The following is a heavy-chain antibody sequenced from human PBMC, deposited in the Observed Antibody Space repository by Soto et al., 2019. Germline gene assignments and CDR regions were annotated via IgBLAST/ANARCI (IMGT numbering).Heavy chain of an antibody. CDR1: GFSFGGYN. V-gene: IGHV3-48*02. D-gene: IGHD3-16*01. CDR3: ARDTSHGVTIGGLDS. J-gene: IGHJ4*02. Sequence: PGGSLRLSCAVSGFSFGGYNMNWVRQAPGQGLEWVSHITSGLTTHYADFVQGRFTISRDNAKNSLYLEMNDLRDEDTAVYYCARDTSHGVTIGGLDSWGQGTLVTVSS. CDR2: ITSGLTT.